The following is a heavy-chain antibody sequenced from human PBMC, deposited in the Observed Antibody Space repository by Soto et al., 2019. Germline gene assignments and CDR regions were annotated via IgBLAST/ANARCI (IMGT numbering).Heavy chain of an antibody. CDR2: IIPILGIA. Sequence: QVQLVQSGAEVKKPGSSVKVSCKASGGTFSSYTISWVRQAPGQGLEWMGRIIPILGIANYAQKFQGRVTITADKSTSTAYMELRSLRSADTAVYYCAREGEYYYGSGSIDYWGQGTLVTVSS. J-gene: IGHJ4*02. D-gene: IGHD3-10*01. CDR3: AREGEYYYGSGSIDY. V-gene: IGHV1-69*08. CDR1: GGTFSSYT.